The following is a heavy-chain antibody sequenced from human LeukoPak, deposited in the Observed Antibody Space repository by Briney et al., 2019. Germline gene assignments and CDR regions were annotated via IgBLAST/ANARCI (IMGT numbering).Heavy chain of an antibody. CDR2: IYYSGST. CDR3: ARDGPGYSYATPGMGFDY. D-gene: IGHD5-18*01. J-gene: IGHJ4*02. V-gene: IGHV4-39*07. CDR1: GGSISSSSYY. Sequence: SETLSLTCTVSGGSISSSSYYWGWIRQPPGKGLEWIGSIYYSGSTYYNPSLKSRVTISVDTSKNQFSLKLSSVTAADTAVYYCARDGPGYSYATPGMGFDYWGQGTLVTVSS.